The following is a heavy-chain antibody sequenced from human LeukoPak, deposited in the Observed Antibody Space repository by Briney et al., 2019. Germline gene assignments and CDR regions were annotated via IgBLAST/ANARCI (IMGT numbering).Heavy chain of an antibody. Sequence: GGSLRLSCAASGFTFSDSWMNWVRQAPGKGLEWVGRIKSKTDGGTADYAAPVKGRFTISRDDSKTTLYLQMNSLKTEDTAVYYCRALMGGTYFDYWGQGTLVTV. CDR2: IKSKTDGGTA. J-gene: IGHJ4*02. D-gene: IGHD1-26*01. CDR3: RALMGGTYFDY. V-gene: IGHV3-15*01. CDR1: GFTFSDSW.